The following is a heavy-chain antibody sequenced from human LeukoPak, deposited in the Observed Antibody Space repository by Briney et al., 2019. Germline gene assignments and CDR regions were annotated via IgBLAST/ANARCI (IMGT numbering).Heavy chain of an antibody. D-gene: IGHD1-14*01. V-gene: IGHV3-23*01. J-gene: IGHJ4*02. Sequence: GGSLRLSCAASGFTFSKYAMSWVRQAPGKGLEWVSAISGSGGNTYYADSVKGRFTISRDNSKNTVYLQMNSLRAEDTAVYFCAIDFRTGHDYWGQGTLVTVSS. CDR3: AIDFRTGHDY. CDR1: GFTFSKYA. CDR2: ISGSGGNT.